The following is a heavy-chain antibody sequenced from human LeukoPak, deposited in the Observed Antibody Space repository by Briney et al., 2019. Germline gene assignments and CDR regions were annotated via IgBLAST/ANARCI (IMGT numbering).Heavy chain of an antibody. V-gene: IGHV1-2*02. CDR2: INPNSGNT. CDR1: GYTFTSYD. J-gene: IGHJ6*03. CDR3: TTHRGTTYYMDV. D-gene: IGHD1-1*01. Sequence: ASVKVSCKASGYTFTSYDINWVRQATGQGLEWMGWINPNSGNTNYAQKFQGRVTMTRDTSINTAYMDLSSLRSDDTAVYYCTTHRGTTYYMDVWGKGTTVTISS.